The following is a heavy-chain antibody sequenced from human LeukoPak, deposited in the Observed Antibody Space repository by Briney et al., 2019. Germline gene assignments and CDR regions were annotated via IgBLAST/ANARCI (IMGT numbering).Heavy chain of an antibody. CDR1: GFTFSAYV. Sequence: GGSLRLSCAAAGFTFSAYVMSWVRQAPGKGLEWVSSISGSGDITYYADSVKGRFTISRDNSRNTLHLQMNSLRAEDTALYYCAKAHLPDYYYMDVWGKGTTVIVSS. V-gene: IGHV3-23*01. J-gene: IGHJ6*03. CDR2: ISGSGDIT. CDR3: AKAHLPDYYYMDV.